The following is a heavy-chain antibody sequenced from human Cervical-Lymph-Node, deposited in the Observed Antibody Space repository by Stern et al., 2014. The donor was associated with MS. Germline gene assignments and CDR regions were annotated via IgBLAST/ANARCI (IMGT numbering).Heavy chain of an antibody. CDR3: ARGLLGSENAFDI. D-gene: IGHD2-15*01. J-gene: IGHJ3*02. V-gene: IGHV1-18*01. Sequence: VQLVQSGAEVKKPGASVKVSCKASGYTFTSYGISWGRQAPGQGLEWMGRISAYNGNTTDAGKLQGRVTMTKDTSTRTVYMELRRLRSDDTAVYYCARGLLGSENAFDIWGQGTMVTVSS. CDR2: ISAYNGNT. CDR1: GYTFTSYG.